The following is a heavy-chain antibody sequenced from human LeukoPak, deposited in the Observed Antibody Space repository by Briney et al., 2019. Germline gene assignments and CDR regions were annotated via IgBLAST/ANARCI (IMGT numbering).Heavy chain of an antibody. Sequence: ALVKVSCKASGYTFTGYYMHWVRQAPGQGLEWMGWINPNSGGTNYAQKFQGWVTMTRDTSISTAYMELSRLRSDDTAVYYCARDRRAAAGYYYGMDVWGQGTTVTVSS. CDR2: INPNSGGT. D-gene: IGHD6-13*01. J-gene: IGHJ6*02. V-gene: IGHV1-2*04. CDR1: GYTFTGYY. CDR3: ARDRRAAAGYYYGMDV.